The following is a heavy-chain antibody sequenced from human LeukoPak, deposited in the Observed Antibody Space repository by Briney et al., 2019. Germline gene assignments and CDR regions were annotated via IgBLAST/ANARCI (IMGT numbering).Heavy chain of an antibody. J-gene: IGHJ3*02. V-gene: IGHV3-7*03. D-gene: IGHD1-7*01. CDR1: GFTFSSYW. CDR3: AKDRVIIPYWNSEDDAFDI. Sequence: PGGSLRLSCEASGFTFSSYWMSWVRQAPGKGLEWVAHIKEDESDEYYVDSVRGRFTASRDNAKNSVNLQMNSLRAEDTAVYYCAKDRVIIPYWNSEDDAFDIWGQGTMVTVSS. CDR2: IKEDESDE.